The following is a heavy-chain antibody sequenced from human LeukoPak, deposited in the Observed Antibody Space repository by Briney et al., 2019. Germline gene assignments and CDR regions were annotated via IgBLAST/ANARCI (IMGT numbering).Heavy chain of an antibody. CDR1: GGSISSSSYY. V-gene: IGHV4-61*05. Sequence: PSETLSLTCTVSGGSISSSSYYWGWIRQPPGKGLEWIGYIYYSGSTNYNPSLKSRVTISVDTSKNQFSLKLSSVTAADTAVYYCARHRPNYDSSGYHFDYWGQGTLVTVSS. D-gene: IGHD3-22*01. CDR2: IYYSGST. J-gene: IGHJ4*02. CDR3: ARHRPNYDSSGYHFDY.